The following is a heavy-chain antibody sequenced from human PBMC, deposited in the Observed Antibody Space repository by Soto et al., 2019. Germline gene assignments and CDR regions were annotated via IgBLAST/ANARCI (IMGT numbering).Heavy chain of an antibody. D-gene: IGHD2-15*01. CDR2: IKQDGSDE. CDR3: ARPLGWRDAFDI. J-gene: IGHJ3*02. V-gene: IGHV3-7*01. Sequence: GSLRLSCAASGFIFSSYWMSWVRQAPGKGLEWVANIKQDGSDEYYVDSVKGRFTITRDNAKNSLYLQMNSLRAEDTAVYYCARPLGWRDAFDIWGQGTLVTVSS. CDR1: GFIFSSYW.